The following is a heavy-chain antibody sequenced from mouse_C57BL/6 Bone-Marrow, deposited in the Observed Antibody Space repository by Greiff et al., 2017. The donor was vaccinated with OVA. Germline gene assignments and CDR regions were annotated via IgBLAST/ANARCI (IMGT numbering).Heavy chain of an antibody. Sequence: VKLQQPGAELVRPGSSVKLSCKASGYTFTSYWMHWVKQRPIQGLEWIGNIDPSDSETHYNQKFKDKATLTVDKSSSTAYMQLSSLTSEDSAVYYCARGYYGSSYGWYFDVWGTGTTVTVSS. CDR2: IDPSDSET. D-gene: IGHD1-1*01. CDR1: GYTFTSYW. CDR3: ARGYYGSSYGWYFDV. V-gene: IGHV1-52*01. J-gene: IGHJ1*03.